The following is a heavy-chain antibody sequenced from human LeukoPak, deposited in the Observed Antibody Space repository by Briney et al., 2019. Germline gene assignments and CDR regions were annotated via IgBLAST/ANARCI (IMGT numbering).Heavy chain of an antibody. CDR1: GFTFDDYA. D-gene: IGHD2-15*01. J-gene: IGHJ6*03. V-gene: IGHV3-43D*04. CDR3: AKSHCSGGSCYYYYMDV. Sequence: PGGSLRLSCAASGFTFDDYAIHWVRQAPGKGLEWVSLISWDGGSTYYADSVKGRFTISRDNSKNSLYLQMNSLRAEDTALYYCAKSHCSGGSCYYYYMDVWGKGTTVTVSS. CDR2: ISWDGGST.